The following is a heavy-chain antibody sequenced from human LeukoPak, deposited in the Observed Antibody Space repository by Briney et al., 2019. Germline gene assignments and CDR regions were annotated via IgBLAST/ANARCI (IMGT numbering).Heavy chain of an antibody. CDR1: GFTFSRYW. Sequence: GGSLRLSCAASGFTFSRYWMPWVRQAPGKGLVWVSRINSDGRSTGYADSVEGRFTISRDNAKNTLYLQMNSLRADDTAVYFCATFGSGWYLSYWGQGTLVTVSS. D-gene: IGHD6-19*01. J-gene: IGHJ4*02. CDR2: INSDGRST. V-gene: IGHV3-74*01. CDR3: ATFGSGWYLSY.